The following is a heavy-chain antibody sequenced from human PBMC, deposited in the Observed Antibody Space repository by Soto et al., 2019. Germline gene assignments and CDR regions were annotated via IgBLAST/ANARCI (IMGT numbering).Heavy chain of an antibody. Sequence: QVQLVQSGAEVKKPWSSVKVSCKASGGSFSSYSISWVREAPGQGFEWMGRIIPILGIANYAQKFQGRVTITADKSTSTAYMELSSLRSEVTAVYYCAVYCSSTSCYVQHWGQGTLVTVSS. CDR3: AVYCSSTSCYVQH. V-gene: IGHV1-69*02. CDR1: GGSFSSYS. J-gene: IGHJ1*01. D-gene: IGHD2-2*01. CDR2: IIPILGIA.